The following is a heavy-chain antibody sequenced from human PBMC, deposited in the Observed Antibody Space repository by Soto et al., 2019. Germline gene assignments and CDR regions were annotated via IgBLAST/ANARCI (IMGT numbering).Heavy chain of an antibody. CDR3: ARGYDFWSGYYSWNDLEY. D-gene: IGHD3-3*01. Sequence: ASVKVSCKASGYTFTSYAMHWVRQAPGQRLEWMGWINAGNGNTKYSQKFQGRVTITRDTSASTAYMELSSLRSEDTAVYYRARGYDFWSGYYSWNDLEYWGQGTLVTVSS. CDR1: GYTFTSYA. V-gene: IGHV1-3*01. J-gene: IGHJ4*02. CDR2: INAGNGNT.